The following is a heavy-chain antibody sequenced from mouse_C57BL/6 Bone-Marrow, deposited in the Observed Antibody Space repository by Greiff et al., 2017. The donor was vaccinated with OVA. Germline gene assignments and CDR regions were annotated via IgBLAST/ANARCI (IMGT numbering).Heavy chain of an antibody. Sequence: EVKLMESGGGLVQPGGSLQLSCAASGFTFSDYGLAWVRQAPRTGPEWVAFISNLAYSIYYADTVPGRFTFSRENAKNTLYREMSSLRSEDTAMDYCARREYYGSLDYWGQGTSVTVSS. V-gene: IGHV5-15*01. CDR1: GFTFSDYG. CDR3: ARREYYGSLDY. CDR2: ISNLAYSI. J-gene: IGHJ4*01. D-gene: IGHD1-1*01.